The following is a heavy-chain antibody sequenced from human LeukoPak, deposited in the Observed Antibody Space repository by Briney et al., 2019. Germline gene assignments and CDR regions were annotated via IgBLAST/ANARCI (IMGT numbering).Heavy chain of an antibody. CDR1: GYTFTSHG. CDR2: ISTYNGNT. Sequence: ASVKVSCKASGYTFTSHGISWVRQAPGQGLEWMGWISTYNGNTNYAQKLQGRVTMTTDTSTSTAYMELRRLRSDDTAVYYCARDLGRYCSGGRCHYYSYYMDVWGKGTTVTVSS. V-gene: IGHV1-18*01. CDR3: ARDLGRYCSGGRCHYYSYYMDV. D-gene: IGHD2-15*01. J-gene: IGHJ6*03.